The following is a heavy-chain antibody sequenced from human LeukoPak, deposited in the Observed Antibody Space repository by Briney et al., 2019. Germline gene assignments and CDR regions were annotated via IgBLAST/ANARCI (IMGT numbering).Heavy chain of an antibody. Sequence: GGSLRLSCAASGFSFSSYVMSWVRQAPGKGLEWVSAISGSGGSTYFADSVKGRFTISRDNSKNTLYLQMNSLRAEDTALYYCAKGTAMVTYFDYWGQGTLVTVSS. J-gene: IGHJ4*02. CDR3: AKGTAMVTYFDY. CDR1: GFSFSSYV. CDR2: ISGSGGST. V-gene: IGHV3-23*01. D-gene: IGHD5-18*01.